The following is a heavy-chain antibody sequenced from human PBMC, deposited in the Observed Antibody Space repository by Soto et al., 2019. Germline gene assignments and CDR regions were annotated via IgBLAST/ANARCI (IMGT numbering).Heavy chain of an antibody. D-gene: IGHD6-13*01. CDR2: ISGSGSSA. J-gene: IGHJ4*02. CDR3: AKDRGPYSSSGSTD. V-gene: IGHV3-23*01. CDR1: GFTFNNHA. Sequence: EVQLLESGGGSVQPGGTLRLACAASGFTFNNHAMTWVRQAPGKGLEWVSSISGSGSSAYYADSVRGRFTISRDNSKDTLHLQMNTLRAEDTAIYYCAKDRGPYSSSGSTDWGQGALVTVSS.